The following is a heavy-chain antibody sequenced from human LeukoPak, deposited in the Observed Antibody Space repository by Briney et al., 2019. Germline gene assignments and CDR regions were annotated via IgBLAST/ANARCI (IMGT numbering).Heavy chain of an antibody. D-gene: IGHD3-16*02. J-gene: IGHJ3*02. Sequence: GASVKVSCKASGYTLTGYYMHWVRQAPGQGLEWMGWINPNSGGTNYAQKFQGRVTMTRDTSISTAYMELSRLRSDDTAVYYCARFGGVIAIDAFDIWGQGTMVTVSS. CDR2: INPNSGGT. CDR3: ARFGGVIAIDAFDI. V-gene: IGHV1-2*02. CDR1: GYTLTGYY.